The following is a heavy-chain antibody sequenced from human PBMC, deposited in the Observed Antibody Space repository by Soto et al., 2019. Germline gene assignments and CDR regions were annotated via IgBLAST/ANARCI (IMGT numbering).Heavy chain of an antibody. J-gene: IGHJ3*02. V-gene: IGHV4-4*07. CDR3: ATYRKFFQI. CDR2: VYSSGGT. Sequence: SGTLSLTCTVSGGSMSSYYWTWIRQPAGKGLEWIGRVYSSGGTHYNPSLKSRVTISVDRSKNHFFLNLTSVTAADTAVYYCATYRKFFQIWGQGTKVTVSS. CDR1: GGSMSSYY.